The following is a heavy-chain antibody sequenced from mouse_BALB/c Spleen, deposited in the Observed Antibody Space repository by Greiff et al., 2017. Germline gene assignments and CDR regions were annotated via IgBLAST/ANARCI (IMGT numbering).Heavy chain of an antibody. CDR2: IRLKSDNYAT. D-gene: IGHD2-2*01. CDR3: TVIYYGYDGFAY. V-gene: IGHV6-3*01. Sequence: DVMLVESGGGLVQPGGSMKLSCVASGFTFSSYWMSWVRQSPEKGLEWVAEIRLKSDNYATHYAESVKGKFTISRDDSKSRLYLQMNSLRAEDTGIYYCTVIYYGYDGFAYWGQGTLVTVSA. CDR1: GFTFSSYW. J-gene: IGHJ3*01.